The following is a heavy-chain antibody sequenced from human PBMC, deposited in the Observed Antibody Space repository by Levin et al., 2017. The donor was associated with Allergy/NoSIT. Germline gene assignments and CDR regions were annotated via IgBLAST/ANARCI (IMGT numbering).Heavy chain of an antibody. Sequence: KSGGSLRLSCAASGFTFSSYSMNWVRQAPGKGLEWVSSISSSSSYIYYADSVKGRFTISRDNAKNSLYLRMNSLRAEDTAVYYCAREFGFMVRGAPARGVDYWGQGTLVTVSS. J-gene: IGHJ4*02. CDR1: GFTFSSYS. V-gene: IGHV3-21*01. D-gene: IGHD3-10*01. CDR3: AREFGFMVRGAPARGVDY. CDR2: ISSSSSYI.